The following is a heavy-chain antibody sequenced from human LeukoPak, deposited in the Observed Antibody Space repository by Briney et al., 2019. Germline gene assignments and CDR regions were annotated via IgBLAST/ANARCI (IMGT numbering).Heavy chain of an antibody. J-gene: IGHJ5*02. CDR1: GYSFTGYY. D-gene: IGHD6-13*01. Sequence: GASVKVSCKASGYSFTGYYIHWVRQATGQGLEWMGWMNPNSGNTGYAQRFQGRITMTRNTSISTAYMELSSLRSEDTAVYYCARVQQQLGNWFDPWGQGTLVTVSS. V-gene: IGHV1-8*02. CDR3: ARVQQQLGNWFDP. CDR2: MNPNSGNT.